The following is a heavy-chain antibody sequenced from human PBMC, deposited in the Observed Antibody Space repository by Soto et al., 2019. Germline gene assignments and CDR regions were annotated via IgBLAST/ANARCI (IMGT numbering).Heavy chain of an antibody. CDR1: GFTFSSYA. Sequence: GGSLRLSCAASGFTFSSYAVHWVRQAPGKGLEWVAVISYDGSNKYYADSVKGRFTISRDNSKNTLYLQMNSLRAEDTAVYYCARKWGYSGYDYYYDSSGPVDYWGQGTLVTVSS. D-gene: IGHD3-22*01. CDR2: ISYDGSNK. V-gene: IGHV3-30-3*01. CDR3: ARKWGYSGYDYYYDSSGPVDY. J-gene: IGHJ4*02.